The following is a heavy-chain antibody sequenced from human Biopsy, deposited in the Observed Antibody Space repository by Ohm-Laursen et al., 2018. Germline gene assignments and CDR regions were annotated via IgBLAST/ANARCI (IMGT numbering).Heavy chain of an antibody. CDR1: GDSISIYY. CDR3: ARARIKTSGVLIPETYYFDS. V-gene: IGHV4-59*01. D-gene: IGHD3-3*01. Sequence: TLSLTWRVSGDSISIYYWSWIRQPPGKGLEWIGNFYYSGSTNYNPSLKSRITMSLDRSKSQVSLRMNSVTAADTAVYYCARARIKTSGVLIPETYYFDSWGQGTLVTVSS. J-gene: IGHJ4*02. CDR2: FYYSGST.